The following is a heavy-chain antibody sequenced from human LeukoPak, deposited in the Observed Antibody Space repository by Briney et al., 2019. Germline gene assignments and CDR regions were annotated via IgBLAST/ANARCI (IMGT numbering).Heavy chain of an antibody. Sequence: KASETLSLTCAVSGGSISSGGYSWSWIRQPPGKGLEWIGYIYYSGSTNDNPSLKSRVTISVDTSKNQFSLKLSSVTAADTAVYYCARHAGVATTIAAFDIWGQGTMVTVSS. D-gene: IGHD1-26*01. J-gene: IGHJ3*02. V-gene: IGHV4-61*08. CDR2: IYYSGST. CDR3: ARHAGVATTIAAFDI. CDR1: GGSISSGGYS.